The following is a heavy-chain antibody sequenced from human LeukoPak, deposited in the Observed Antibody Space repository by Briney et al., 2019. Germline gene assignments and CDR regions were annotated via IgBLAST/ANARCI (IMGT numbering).Heavy chain of an antibody. D-gene: IGHD6-13*01. CDR3: ARASRGSDSSSWYYFDY. Sequence: GGSLRLSCAASGFTFSSYGMHWVRQAPGKGLEWVAVIWYDGSNKYYADSVKGRFTISRDNSKNTLYPQMNSLRAEDTAVYYCARASRGSDSSSWYYFDYWGQGTLVTVSS. J-gene: IGHJ4*02. CDR2: IWYDGSNK. CDR1: GFTFSSYG. V-gene: IGHV3-33*01.